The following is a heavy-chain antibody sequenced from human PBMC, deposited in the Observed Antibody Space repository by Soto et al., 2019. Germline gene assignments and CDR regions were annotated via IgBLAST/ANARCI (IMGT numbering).Heavy chain of an antibody. D-gene: IGHD6-19*01. Sequence: ASVKVSCKASGYTFTGYYMHWVRQAPGQGLEWMGWINPNSGGTNYAQKFQGWVTMTRDTSISTAYMELSRLRSDDTAVYYCARDASSSGWFWFYPWGQGTLVTVSS. CDR2: INPNSGGT. CDR3: ARDASSSGWFWFYP. CDR1: GYTFTGYY. J-gene: IGHJ5*02. V-gene: IGHV1-2*04.